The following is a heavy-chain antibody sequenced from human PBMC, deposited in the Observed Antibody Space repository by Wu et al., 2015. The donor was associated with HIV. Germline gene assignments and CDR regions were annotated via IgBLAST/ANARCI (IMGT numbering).Heavy chain of an antibody. D-gene: IGHD4-23*01. Sequence: QVQLVQSGAEVKKPGSSVKVSCKASGGTFSSYAISWVRQAPGQGLEWMGGIIPIFGTANYAQKFQGRVTITTDESTSTAYMELSSLRSEDTAVYYCAAGEVRWYRKVWYYYYGMDVVGPRDHGPPSP. CDR1: GGTFSSYA. V-gene: IGHV1-69*05. J-gene: IGHJ6*02. CDR3: AAGEVRWYRKVWYYYYGMDV. CDR2: IIPIFGTA.